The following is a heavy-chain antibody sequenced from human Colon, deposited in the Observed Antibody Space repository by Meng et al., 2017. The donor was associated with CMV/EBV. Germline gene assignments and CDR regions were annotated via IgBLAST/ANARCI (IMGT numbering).Heavy chain of an antibody. CDR2: IKHDGSET. Sequence: GESLKISCAASGFTLSDYWMSWVRQAPVRGLEWVANIKHDGSETYYVDSVKGRFTISRDNAKKSLYLQMSSLRAEDTDVYYCARNFNTDGATMLRGLDWFDPWGQGTLVTVSS. D-gene: IGHD4/OR15-4a*01. CDR1: GFTLSDYW. J-gene: IGHJ5*02. CDR3: ARNFNTDGATMLRGLDWFDP. V-gene: IGHV3-7*01.